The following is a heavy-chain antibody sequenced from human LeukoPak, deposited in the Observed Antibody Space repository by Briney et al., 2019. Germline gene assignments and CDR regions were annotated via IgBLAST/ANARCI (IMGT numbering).Heavy chain of an antibody. CDR3: ARDDGYSYGHFDY. V-gene: IGHV3-48*04. CDR2: ISSSGSTI. CDR1: GFTFSSYW. Sequence: GGSLRLSCAASGFTFSSYWMTWVRQAPGKGLEWVSYISSSGSTIYYADSVKGRFTISRDSAKNSLYLQMNSLRAEDTAVYYCARDDGYSYGHFDYWGQGTLVTVSS. D-gene: IGHD5-18*01. J-gene: IGHJ4*02.